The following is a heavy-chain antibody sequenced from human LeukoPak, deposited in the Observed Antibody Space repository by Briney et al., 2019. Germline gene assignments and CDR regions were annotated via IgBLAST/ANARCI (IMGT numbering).Heavy chain of an antibody. Sequence: ASVKVSCKASGYTFTSYYMHWVRQAPGQGLEWMGIINPSGGSTSYAQKFQGRVTMTRDMSTSTVYMELSSLRSEDTAVYYCARTNYGSSGYRWFDPWGQGTLVTVSS. V-gene: IGHV1-46*01. J-gene: IGHJ5*02. CDR1: GYTFTSYY. CDR2: INPSGGST. D-gene: IGHD3-22*01. CDR3: ARTNYGSSGYRWFDP.